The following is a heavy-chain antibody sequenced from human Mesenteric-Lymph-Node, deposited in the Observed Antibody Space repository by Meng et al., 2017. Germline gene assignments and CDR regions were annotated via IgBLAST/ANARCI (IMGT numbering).Heavy chain of an antibody. J-gene: IGHJ5*02. CDR1: GGSISTYY. V-gene: IGHV4-59*08. CDR3: ARHLYIMIRGYGFDP. CDR2: IFYSGST. Sequence: VKLQESGPGLVKPSETLSLPCTVSGGSISTYYWSWIRQPPGKGLEWIGYIFYSGSTNYNPSLKSRVTISVDTSKNQFSLKLTSVTAADTAVYYCARHLYIMIRGYGFDPWGQGTLVTVSS. D-gene: IGHD3-10*01.